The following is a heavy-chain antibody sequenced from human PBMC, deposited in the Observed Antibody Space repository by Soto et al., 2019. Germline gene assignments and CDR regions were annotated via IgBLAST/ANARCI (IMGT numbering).Heavy chain of an antibody. CDR3: AKGSGQRYYYYYGMDV. D-gene: IGHD3-3*01. V-gene: IGHV3-30*18. CDR1: GFTFSSYG. Sequence: SCAASGFTFSSYGMHWVRQAPGKGLEWVAVISYDGSNKYYADSVKGRFTISRDNSKNTLYLQMNSLRAEDTAVYYCAKGSGQRYYYYYGMDVWGQGTTVTVSS. J-gene: IGHJ6*02. CDR2: ISYDGSNK.